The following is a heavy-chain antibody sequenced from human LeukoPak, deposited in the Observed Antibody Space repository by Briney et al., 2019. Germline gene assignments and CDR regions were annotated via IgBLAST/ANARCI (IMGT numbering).Heavy chain of an antibody. CDR1: RFTVSSIF. J-gene: IGHJ4*02. D-gene: IGHD3-9*01. V-gene: IGHV3-66*01. CDR2: TYSGGTT. Sequence: GGSLRLSCSAYRFTVSSIFMSWHRQAPGKGLMWVSDTYSGGTTYYADSVKGRFTISRDNSKNTLYLQMNSLRVEDTAVYYCALGLVTDYWGKGTLVTVSS. CDR3: ALGLVTDY.